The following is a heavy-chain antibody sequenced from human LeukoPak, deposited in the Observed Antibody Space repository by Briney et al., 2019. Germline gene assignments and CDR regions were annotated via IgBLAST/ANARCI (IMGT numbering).Heavy chain of an antibody. CDR3: TTDSYCSTTTCYASSNYYYGLDA. Sequence: GGSLRLSCAASGFTFSNAWMTWVRQAPGKGLEWVGRIYRNADGGTTDYAAPVKGRFTISRGDSKNTLYLQMNSLKTEDTAVYYCTTDSYCSTTTCYASSNYYYGLDAWGQGTSVTVSS. CDR2: IYRNADGGTT. V-gene: IGHV3-15*05. CDR1: GFTFSNAW. J-gene: IGHJ6*02. D-gene: IGHD2-2*01.